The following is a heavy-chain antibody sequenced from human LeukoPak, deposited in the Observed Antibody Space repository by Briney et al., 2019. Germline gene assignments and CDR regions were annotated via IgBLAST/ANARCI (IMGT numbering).Heavy chain of an antibody. D-gene: IGHD4-17*01. CDR1: GFTFSRHG. J-gene: IGHJ4*02. Sequence: GGSLRLSCAASGFTFSRHGVHWVRQAPGKGLEWVAVIWYDGSKENYADSVKGRFTISRDNSKNTLYLQANSLRAEDTAVYYCARNDYRDSHLDYWGQGTLVTVSS. CDR3: ARNDYRDSHLDY. CDR2: IWYDGSKE. V-gene: IGHV3-33*01.